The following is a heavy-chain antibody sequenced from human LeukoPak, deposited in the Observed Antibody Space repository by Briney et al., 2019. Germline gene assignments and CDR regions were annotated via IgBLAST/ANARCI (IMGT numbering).Heavy chain of an antibody. J-gene: IGHJ4*02. Sequence: GGSLRLSCAASGFTFSDYSMNWVRQAPGKGLEWVSSISSRTTYISYADSLKGRFTISRDNSKNTLYLQMNSLRAEDTAVYYCAKDKFTVTGDYWGQGTLVTVSS. CDR1: GFTFSDYS. CDR3: AKDKFTVTGDY. CDR2: ISSRTTYI. D-gene: IGHD4-17*01. V-gene: IGHV3-21*04.